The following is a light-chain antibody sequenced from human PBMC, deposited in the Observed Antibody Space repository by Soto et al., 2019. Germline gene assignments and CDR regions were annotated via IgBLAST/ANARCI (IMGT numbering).Light chain of an antibody. CDR1: SSNLGSKP. CDR2: RNS. CDR3: STWDDSLNGPV. J-gene: IGLJ2*01. Sequence: QLVLTQPPSASGTPGQRVTISCSGSSSNLGSKPVSWYQQLPGTAPKLLTYRNSQRPSGVPDGFSGYKSGTSATLAISGLQSYDEADYYCSTWDDSLNGPVFGGGTEPTV. V-gene: IGLV1-44*01.